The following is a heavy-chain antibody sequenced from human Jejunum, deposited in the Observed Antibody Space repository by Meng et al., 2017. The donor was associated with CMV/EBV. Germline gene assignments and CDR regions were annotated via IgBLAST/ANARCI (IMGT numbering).Heavy chain of an antibody. CDR2: INPSRGST. CDR1: GYTFTSYY. V-gene: IGHV1-46*01. J-gene: IGHJ4*02. CDR3: ARGTQNSFLNN. D-gene: IGHD1/OR15-1a*01. Sequence: QVQLVQSGAEVKRPGASVKISCEASGYTFTSYYMHWVRQAPGQGLEWMGIINPSRGSTNYAQKFQGRVTMTRDTSTSTVYIELSSLRSDDTAVYYCARGTQNSFLNNWGQGTLVTVSS.